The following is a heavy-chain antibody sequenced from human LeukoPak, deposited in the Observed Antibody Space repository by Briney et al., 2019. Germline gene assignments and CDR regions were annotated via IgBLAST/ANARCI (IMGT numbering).Heavy chain of an antibody. D-gene: IGHD5-18*01. CDR1: GYSLTSYW. Sequence: GESLKISCKASGYSLTSYWIGWVRQMPGKGLEWMGIIYPDDSDTRYSPSFQGQVTISADKSISTAYLLWSSLKASNTAMYYCARLVDTTMADYWGLGSLVTVSS. CDR2: IYPDDSDT. J-gene: IGHJ4*02. CDR3: ARLVDTTMADY. V-gene: IGHV5-51*01.